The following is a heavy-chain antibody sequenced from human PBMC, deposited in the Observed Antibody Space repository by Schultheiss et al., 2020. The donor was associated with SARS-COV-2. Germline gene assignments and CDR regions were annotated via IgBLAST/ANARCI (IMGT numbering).Heavy chain of an antibody. CDR1: GGSISSYY. Sequence: TLSLTCTVSGGSISSYYWSWIRQPPGKGLEWIGYIYYSGNTNYNPSLKSRVTISVDTSKNQFSLKLSSVTAADTAVYYCARHGYCSGGSCYSGYFDYWGQGTLVTVSS. V-gene: IGHV4-59*08. CDR3: ARHGYCSGGSCYSGYFDY. D-gene: IGHD2-15*01. J-gene: IGHJ4*02. CDR2: IYYSGNT.